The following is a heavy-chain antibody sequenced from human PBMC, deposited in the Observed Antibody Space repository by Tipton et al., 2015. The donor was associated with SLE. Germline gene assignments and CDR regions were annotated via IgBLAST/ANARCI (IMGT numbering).Heavy chain of an antibody. V-gene: IGHV4-39*07. Sequence: LRLSCTVSGGSISSSSYYWGWIRQPPGKGLEWIGSIYYSGSAYYNPSLKSRVTIPVDTSKNQFSLKLSSVTAADTAVYYCARGGVTGYYFDYWGQGTLVTVSS. CDR3: ARGGVTGYYFDY. D-gene: IGHD5-18*01. J-gene: IGHJ4*02. CDR2: IYYSGSA. CDR1: GGSISSSSYY.